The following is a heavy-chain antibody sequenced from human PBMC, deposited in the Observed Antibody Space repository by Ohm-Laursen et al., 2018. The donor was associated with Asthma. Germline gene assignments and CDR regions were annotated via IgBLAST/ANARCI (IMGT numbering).Heavy chain of an antibody. CDR1: GFTFSSYA. V-gene: IGHV3-23*01. D-gene: IGHD3-3*01. CDR3: AKVFYDFWSGYYGRGPFDY. Sequence: SLRLSCSASGFTFSSYAMSWVRQAPGKGLEWVSAISGSGGSTYYADSVKGRFTISRDNSKNTLYLQMNSLRAEDTAVYYCAKVFYDFWSGYYGRGPFDYWGQGTLVTVSS. CDR2: ISGSGGST. J-gene: IGHJ4*02.